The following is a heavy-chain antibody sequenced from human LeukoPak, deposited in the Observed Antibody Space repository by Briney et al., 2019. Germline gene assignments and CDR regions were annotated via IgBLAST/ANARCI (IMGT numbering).Heavy chain of an antibody. D-gene: IGHD3-22*01. CDR2: IIPIFGTA. Sequence: SVTVSCKASGGTFSSYAISWVRQAPGQGLEWMGGIIPIFGTANYAQKFQGRVTITADESTSTAYMELSSLRSEDTAVYYCARVFSYYDSSGYYYYYFDYWGQGTLVTVSS. J-gene: IGHJ4*02. CDR3: ARVFSYYDSSGYYYYYFDY. CDR1: GGTFSSYA. V-gene: IGHV1-69*13.